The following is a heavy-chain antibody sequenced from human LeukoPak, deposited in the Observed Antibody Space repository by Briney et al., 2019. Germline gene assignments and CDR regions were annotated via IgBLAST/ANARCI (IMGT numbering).Heavy chain of an antibody. CDR1: GDSFSSNNAA. J-gene: IGHJ4*02. D-gene: IGHD3-10*01. CDR3: ARSGADLFEY. CDR2: TYYRSKWFN. V-gene: IGHV6-1*01. Sequence: SQTLSLTCALSGDSFSSNNAAWNWIRQSPSRGLEWLGRTYYRSKWFNDYAVSVKSRITINPDTSENQFSLQLNSVTPEDTAVYYCARSGADLFEYWGQGTLVTVSS.